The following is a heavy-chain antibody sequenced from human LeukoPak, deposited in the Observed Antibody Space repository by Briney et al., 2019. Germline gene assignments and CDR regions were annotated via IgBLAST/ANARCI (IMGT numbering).Heavy chain of an antibody. J-gene: IGHJ3*02. CDR3: ASLVVAGRIIDAFDI. CDR1: GGTFSSYA. CDR2: IILIFGTA. V-gene: IGHV1-69*05. D-gene: IGHD6-19*01. Sequence: SVKVSCKXSGGTFSSYAISWVRQAPGQGLEWMGGIILIFGTANYAQKFQGRVTITTDESTSTAYMELSSLRPEDTAVYYCASLVVAGRIIDAFDIWGQGTMVTVSS.